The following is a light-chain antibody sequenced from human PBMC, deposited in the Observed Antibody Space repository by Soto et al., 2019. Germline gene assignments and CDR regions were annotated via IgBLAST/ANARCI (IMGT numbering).Light chain of an antibody. V-gene: IGKV1-5*03. Sequence: DIQMTQSPSTLSASVGDRVTITCRASQSVNNRLAWYQQKPGKAPKLLIYKASTLTSGVPSRFSGSGSGTEFTLTISSLQPDDFATYYCQHYNSYSEAFGQGTKVDIK. J-gene: IGKJ1*01. CDR3: QHYNSYSEA. CDR2: KAS. CDR1: QSVNNR.